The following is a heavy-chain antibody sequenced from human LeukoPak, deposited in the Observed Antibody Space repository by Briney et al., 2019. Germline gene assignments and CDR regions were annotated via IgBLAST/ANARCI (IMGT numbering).Heavy chain of an antibody. CDR1: VFTFSSYA. Sequence: PGGSLRLSCAASVFTFSSYAMHWVRQAPGKGLEWVAVISYDGSNKYYADSVKGRFTISRDNSKNTLYLQMNSLRAEDTAVYYCASSGSGSSLDYWGQGTLVTVSS. CDR3: ASSGSGSSLDY. D-gene: IGHD3-10*01. V-gene: IGHV3-30*04. CDR2: ISYDGSNK. J-gene: IGHJ4*02.